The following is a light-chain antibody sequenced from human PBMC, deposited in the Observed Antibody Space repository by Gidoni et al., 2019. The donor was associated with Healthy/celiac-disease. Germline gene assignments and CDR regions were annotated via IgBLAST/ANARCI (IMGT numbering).Light chain of an antibody. CDR1: QSVSISH. J-gene: IGKJ4*01. V-gene: IGKV3-20*01. Sequence: EIVLTQSPGTLSLSPGESATLSCRASQSVSISHLAWYQQKPGQAPRLLIYGASSRATGIPDRFSGSGSGTDFTLTISRLDPEDFAVYYCQQYGTSPLTFGGGTKVEI. CDR2: GAS. CDR3: QQYGTSPLT.